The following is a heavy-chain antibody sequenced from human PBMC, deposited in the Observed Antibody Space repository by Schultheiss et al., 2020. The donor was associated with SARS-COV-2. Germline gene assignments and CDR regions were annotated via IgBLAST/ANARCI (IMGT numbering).Heavy chain of an antibody. CDR3: ARELMDLPGAEGFDY. V-gene: IGHV3-7*01. CDR2: IKQDGSEK. CDR1: GFTFSSYA. D-gene: IGHD2-8*01. Sequence: GGSLRLSCAASGFTFSSYAMHWVRQAPGKGLEWVANIKQDGSEKYYVDSVKGRFTISRDNAKNSLYLQMNSLRAEDTAVYYCARELMDLPGAEGFDYWGQGTLVTVSS. J-gene: IGHJ4*02.